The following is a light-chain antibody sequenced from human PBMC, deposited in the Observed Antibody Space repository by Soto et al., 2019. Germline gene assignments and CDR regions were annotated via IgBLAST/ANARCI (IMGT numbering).Light chain of an antibody. V-gene: IGKV3D-15*01. CDR2: GAS. CDR3: QQYDNWPLT. CDR1: QSVDSN. Sequence: EIVMTQSPATLSVSPGERATLSCRASQSVDSNLAWYQQKPGQAPRLLIFGASTGATGIPARFSGSGSGTDFTLTISSLQSEDFGVYFCQQYDNWPLTFGGGTKVEIK. J-gene: IGKJ4*01.